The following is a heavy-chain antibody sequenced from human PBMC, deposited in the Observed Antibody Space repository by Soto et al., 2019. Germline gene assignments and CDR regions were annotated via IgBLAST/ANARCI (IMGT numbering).Heavy chain of an antibody. Sequence: ASLKVSCKASGYTFTSYYIHWVRQAPGQGLEWMGIINPSGGSTSYAQKFQGRVTMTRDTSTSTVYMELSRLRSEDTAVYYCARDQRSTIATRYWFDPWGQGTLVTVSS. CDR3: ARDQRSTIATRYWFDP. CDR1: GYTFTSYY. D-gene: IGHD6-6*01. V-gene: IGHV1-46*01. CDR2: INPSGGST. J-gene: IGHJ5*02.